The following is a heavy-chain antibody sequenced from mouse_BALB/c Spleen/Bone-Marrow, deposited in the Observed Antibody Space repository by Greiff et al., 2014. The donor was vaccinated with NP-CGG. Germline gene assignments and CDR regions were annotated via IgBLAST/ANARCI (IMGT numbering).Heavy chain of an antibody. CDR2: IAPGSGST. V-gene: IGHV1S41*01. D-gene: IGHD2-14*01. J-gene: IGHJ2*01. Sequence: DLVKPGASVRLSCKASGYTFTSYWINWIKQRPGQGLEWIGRIAPGSGSTYYNEMFKGKAILTVDTSSSTAYIQLSSLSAEDSAFYCCAYYRYDVNYWGQGTTLTVSS. CDR3: AYYRYDVNY. CDR1: GYTFTSYW.